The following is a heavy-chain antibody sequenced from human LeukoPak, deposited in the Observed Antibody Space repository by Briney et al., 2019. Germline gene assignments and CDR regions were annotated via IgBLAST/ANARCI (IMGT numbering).Heavy chain of an antibody. CDR2: IYTSGST. D-gene: IGHD7-27*01. J-gene: IGHJ4*02. CDR1: GGSISSGSYY. CDR3: ARETPNWGYY. V-gene: IGHV4-61*02. Sequence: SETLSLTCTVSGGSISSGSYYWSWIRQPAGKGLEWIGRIYTSGSTNYNPSLKSRVTISVDTSKNQFSLKLSSVTAADTAVYYCARETPNWGYYWGQGTLVTVSS.